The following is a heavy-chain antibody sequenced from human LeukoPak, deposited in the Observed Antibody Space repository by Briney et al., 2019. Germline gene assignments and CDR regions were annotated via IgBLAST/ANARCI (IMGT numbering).Heavy chain of an antibody. CDR3: ARSLLGYCSGNSCSYFEY. D-gene: IGHD2-15*01. Sequence: GESLKISCKGSGYSFTSYWIGWVRQMPGKGLEWMGIIYHGDSDTRYSPSFQGQVTISADKSISTAYLQWSSLKASDTAMYYCARSLLGYCSGNSCSYFEYWGQGTLVTVSS. J-gene: IGHJ4*02. CDR1: GYSFTSYW. CDR2: IYHGDSDT. V-gene: IGHV5-51*01.